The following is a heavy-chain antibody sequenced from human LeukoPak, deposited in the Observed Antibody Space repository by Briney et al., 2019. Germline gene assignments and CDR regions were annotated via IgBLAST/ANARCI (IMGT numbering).Heavy chain of an antibody. J-gene: IGHJ5*02. D-gene: IGHD2-2*01. V-gene: IGHV1-8*01. Sequence: ASVKVSCTASGYTFTSYDINWVRQATGQGLEGMGWMNPNSGNTGYAQKFQGRVTMTRNTYISTAYMELSSLRSEDTAVYYCAGRQDIVVVPAAEHNWFDPWGQGTLVTVSS. CDR1: GYTFTSYD. CDR3: AGRQDIVVVPAAEHNWFDP. CDR2: MNPNSGNT.